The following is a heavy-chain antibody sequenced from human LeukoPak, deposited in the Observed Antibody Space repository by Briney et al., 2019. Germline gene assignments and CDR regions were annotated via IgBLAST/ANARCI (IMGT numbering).Heavy chain of an antibody. CDR1: GFTFSNYG. Sequence: GGSLRLSCAASGFTFSNYGMHWVRQAPGKGLEWVAVISYDGSNKYNPDFVKGRFTISRDNAKNSLYLQMNSLRAEDTALYYCARDRIRFLEWLLESDAFDIWGQGTMVTVSS. CDR2: ISYDGSNK. CDR3: ARDRIRFLEWLLESDAFDI. V-gene: IGHV3-30*03. J-gene: IGHJ3*02. D-gene: IGHD3-3*01.